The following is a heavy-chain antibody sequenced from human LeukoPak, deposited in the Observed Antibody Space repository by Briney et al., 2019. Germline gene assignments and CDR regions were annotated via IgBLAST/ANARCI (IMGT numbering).Heavy chain of an antibody. CDR2: IIPLFRSA. CDR1: GGAFSSNA. V-gene: IGHV1-69*05. Sequence: SVKVPCKASGGAFSSNAITWVRQAPGKGLEWMGRIIPLFRSAGYAQKFQGRTTLTTDESMTKAYKEVSSLRPEDTAVYYCARIRGRGYYYDSSAYDAAFDIWGQGTKVTVSS. CDR3: ARIRGRGYYYDSSAYDAAFDI. J-gene: IGHJ3*02. D-gene: IGHD3-22*01.